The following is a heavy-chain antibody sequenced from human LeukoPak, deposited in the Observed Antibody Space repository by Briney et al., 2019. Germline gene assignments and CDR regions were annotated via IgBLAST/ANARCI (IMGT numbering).Heavy chain of an antibody. D-gene: IGHD1-26*01. CDR3: AAGSCGYWFFDL. J-gene: IGHJ2*01. Sequence: SQTLSLTCTVSGGSISSGSYYWSWIRQPAGKGLEWIGRIYTSGSTNYNPSLKSRVTISVDTSKNQFSLKLSSVTAADTAVYYCAAGSCGYWFFDLWGRGTLVTVSS. V-gene: IGHV4-61*02. CDR1: GGSISSGSYY. CDR2: IYTSGST.